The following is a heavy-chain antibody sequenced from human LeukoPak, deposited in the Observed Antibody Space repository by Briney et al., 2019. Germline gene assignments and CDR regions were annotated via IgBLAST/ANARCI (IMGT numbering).Heavy chain of an antibody. CDR1: GYTFTSYA. D-gene: IGHD6-13*01. V-gene: IGHV1-3*01. J-gene: IGHJ6*02. Sequence: VASVKVSCKASGYTFTSYAMHWVRQAPGQRLEWMGWINAGNGNTKYSQKFQGRVTITRDTSASTAYMELSSLRSEDTAVYYCARGIAAAMMTYYYYGMDVWGQGTTVTVSS. CDR3: ARGIAAAMMTYYYYGMDV. CDR2: INAGNGNT.